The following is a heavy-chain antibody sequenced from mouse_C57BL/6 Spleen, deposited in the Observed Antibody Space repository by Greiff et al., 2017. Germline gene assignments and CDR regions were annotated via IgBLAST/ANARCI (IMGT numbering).Heavy chain of an antibody. CDR3: ARNDGSSSYFDV. D-gene: IGHD1-1*01. CDR2: IYPRSGNT. Sequence: QVQLQQSGAELARPGASVKLSCKASGYTFTSYGISWVKQRTGQGLEWIGEIYPRSGNTYYNEKFKGKATLTADKSSSTAYMELRSLTSEDSAVYVCARNDGSSSYFDVWGTGTTVTVSS. CDR1: GYTFTSYG. V-gene: IGHV1-81*01. J-gene: IGHJ1*03.